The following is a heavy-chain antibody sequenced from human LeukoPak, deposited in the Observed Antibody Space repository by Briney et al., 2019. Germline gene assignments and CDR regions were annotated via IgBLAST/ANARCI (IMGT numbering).Heavy chain of an antibody. D-gene: IGHD2-8*01. V-gene: IGHV4-4*07. Sequence: SETLSLTCTVSGGSISSYYWSWIRQPAGKGLEWIGRIYTSGSTNYNPSLKSRVTMSVDTSKNQFSLKLSSVTAADTAVYYCARTSPDIVPEYYYYMDVWGKGTTVTVSS. J-gene: IGHJ6*03. CDR3: ARTSPDIVPEYYYYMDV. CDR2: IYTSGST. CDR1: GGSISSYY.